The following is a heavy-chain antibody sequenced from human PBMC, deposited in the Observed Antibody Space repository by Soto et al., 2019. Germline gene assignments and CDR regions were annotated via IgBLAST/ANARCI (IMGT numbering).Heavy chain of an antibody. CDR3: ARVAMVRGVITPLSYYYGMDV. Sequence: GASVKVYCKASGGTFSSYAISWVRQAPGQGLEWMGGIIPIFGTANYAQKFQGRVTITADRSTSTAYMELSSLRSEDTAVYYCARVAMVRGVITPLSYYYGMDVWGQGTTVTVSS. CDR1: GGTFSSYA. V-gene: IGHV1-69*06. J-gene: IGHJ6*02. D-gene: IGHD3-10*01. CDR2: IIPIFGTA.